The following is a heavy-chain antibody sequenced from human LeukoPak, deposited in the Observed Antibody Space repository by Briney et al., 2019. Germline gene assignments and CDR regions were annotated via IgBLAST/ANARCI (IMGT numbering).Heavy chain of an antibody. CDR1: GGSFCGYY. CDR3: ARGRYVSIAIFGVPTRGKFDY. CDR2: INHSGST. J-gene: IGHJ4*02. V-gene: IGHV4-34*01. D-gene: IGHD3-3*01. Sequence: SGTLSLTCAVYGGSFCGYYWSGVRQPPGEGLEWSGEINHSGSTNYIPALKSRLTISVDTSKHQFSLKLSSVTAANTAVYYCARGRYVSIAIFGVPTRGKFDYWGQGTLVTVSS.